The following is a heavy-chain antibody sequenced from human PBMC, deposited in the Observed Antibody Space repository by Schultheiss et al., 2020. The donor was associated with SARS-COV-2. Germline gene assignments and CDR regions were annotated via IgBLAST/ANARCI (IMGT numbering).Heavy chain of an antibody. Sequence: GGSLRLSCAASGLTVSSNYMSWVRQAPEKGLECVLVIYSGDSTYYSDSVKGRFTIFRDNSKNALYLQMNSLRAEDTAVYYCARCDLYYYYYGMDVWGQGTTVTVSS. V-gene: IGHV3-53*01. CDR1: GLTVSSNY. J-gene: IGHJ6*02. CDR3: ARCDLYYYYYGMDV. CDR2: IYSGDST.